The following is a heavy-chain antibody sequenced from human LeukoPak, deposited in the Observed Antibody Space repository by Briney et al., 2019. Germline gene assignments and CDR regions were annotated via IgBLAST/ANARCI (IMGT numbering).Heavy chain of an antibody. V-gene: IGHV3-64*01. CDR2: ISSNGGST. CDR1: GFTFSSYA. CDR3: ARDRWGNAVTPFGYMDV. J-gene: IGHJ6*03. Sequence: PGGSLRLSCAASGFTFSSYAMHWVRQAPGKGLEYVSAISSNGGSTYYANSVKGRSTISRDNSKNTLYLQMGSLRAEDMAVYYCARDRWGNAVTPFGYMDVWGKGTTVTVSS. D-gene: IGHD3-16*01.